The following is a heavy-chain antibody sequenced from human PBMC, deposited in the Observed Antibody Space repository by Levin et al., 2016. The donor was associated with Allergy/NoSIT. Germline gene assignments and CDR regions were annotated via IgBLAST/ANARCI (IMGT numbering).Heavy chain of an antibody. CDR1: GFSLSDYY. V-gene: IGHV3-11*01. CDR2: SSSSGSIV. CDR3: ARGPLQEFYDSSAYDH. D-gene: IGHD3-22*01. Sequence: GGSLRLSCAASGFSLSDYYMSWIRQAPGKGLEWVSYSSSSGSIVYFADSVTGRFTISRDNAKNSIHLQMNSLRAEDTAVYYCARGPLQEFYDSSAYDHWGRGILVTVSS. J-gene: IGHJ4*02.